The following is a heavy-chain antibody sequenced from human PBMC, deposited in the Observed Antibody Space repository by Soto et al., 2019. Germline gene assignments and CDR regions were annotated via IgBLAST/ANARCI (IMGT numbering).Heavy chain of an antibody. J-gene: IGHJ4*02. CDR3: ARSYWGGPGVDY. V-gene: IGHV1-18*01. Sequence: QVQLVQSGAEVKKPGATAKVSCKASGYTFTSYGISWVRQAPGQGLEWMGWSSAYNGNTNYAQKLQCRVTMTTDTSTSTAYMEVRSLRSDDTAVYYCARSYWGGPGVDYWGQGTLVTVSS. CDR2: SSAYNGNT. D-gene: IGHD7-27*01. CDR1: GYTFTSYG.